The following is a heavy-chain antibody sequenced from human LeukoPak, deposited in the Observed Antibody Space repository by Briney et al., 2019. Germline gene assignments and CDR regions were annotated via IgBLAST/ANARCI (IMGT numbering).Heavy chain of an antibody. D-gene: IGHD6-19*01. J-gene: IGHJ4*02. V-gene: IGHV4-39*01. CDR3: ARMMYGNGWNRYYFDY. Sequence: TSETLSLTCTVSGDSISSYNHYWGWIRQPPGKGLEWLGSICYGGSTHDNPSLKSRVTVSVDTSKNQFSLRVTSATAADTAVYYCARMMYGNGWNRYYFDYWGQGAPVTVSS. CDR2: ICYGGST. CDR1: GDSISSYNHY.